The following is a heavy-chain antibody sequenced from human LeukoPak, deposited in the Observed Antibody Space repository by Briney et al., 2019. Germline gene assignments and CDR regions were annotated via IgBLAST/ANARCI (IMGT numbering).Heavy chain of an antibody. CDR3: ARPNNYDSSGYYS. Sequence: ASVKVSCKAAGYCCTSCDCNWGRQATGQGLEWMGWMNPNSGNTGYSQKFLDRVAMIRDASISTAYLQLRSRGSDEAAVYYCARPNNYDSSGYYSWGQGTLVTVSS. J-gene: IGHJ4*02. CDR2: MNPNSGNT. D-gene: IGHD3-22*01. CDR1: GYCCTSCD. V-gene: IGHV1-8*01.